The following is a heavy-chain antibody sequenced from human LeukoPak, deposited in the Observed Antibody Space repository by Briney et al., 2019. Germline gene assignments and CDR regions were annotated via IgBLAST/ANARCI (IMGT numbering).Heavy chain of an antibody. CDR3: AWGGYYDSSGYYSPTY. D-gene: IGHD3-22*01. V-gene: IGHV4-39*01. CDR2: IYYSGST. CDR1: GGSISSSSYY. J-gene: IGHJ4*02. Sequence: SSETLSLTCTVSGGSISSSSYYWGWIRQPPGKGLEWIGSIYYSGSTYYNPSLKSRVTISVDTSKNQFSLKLSSVTAADTAVYYCAWGGYYDSSGYYSPTYWGQGTLVTASS.